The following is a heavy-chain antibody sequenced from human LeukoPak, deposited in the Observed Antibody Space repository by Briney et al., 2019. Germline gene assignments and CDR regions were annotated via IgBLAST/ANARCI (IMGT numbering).Heavy chain of an antibody. V-gene: IGHV4-59*08. CDR1: GGSISSYY. CDR3: ARRRGSSSSVVYYYYMDV. CDR2: IYYSGST. J-gene: IGHJ6*03. D-gene: IGHD6-6*01. Sequence: SETLSLTCTVSGGSISSYYWSWIRQPPGKGLEWIGYIYYSGSTNYNPSLKSRVTISVDTSKNQFSLKLSSVTAADTAVYYCARRRGSSSSVVYYYYMDVWGKGTTVTVSS.